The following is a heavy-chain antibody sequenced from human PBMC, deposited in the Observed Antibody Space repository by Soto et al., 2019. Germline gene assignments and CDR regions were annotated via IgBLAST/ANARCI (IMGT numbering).Heavy chain of an antibody. CDR3: ARAPRSVGGWKDYYYGMDV. V-gene: IGHV1-18*01. CDR1: GYTFTSYG. J-gene: IGHJ6*02. D-gene: IGHD6-19*01. CDR2: ISAYNVNT. Sequence: HVQLVQSVAEVKKPGASVKVSCKASGYTFTSYGISWVRQAPGQGLEWKGWISAYNVNTNYAQKLQGRVTITTDTSTSTAYMELRSLGSDDTAVYCCARAPRSVGGWKDYYYGMDVWGQGNTVNVSS.